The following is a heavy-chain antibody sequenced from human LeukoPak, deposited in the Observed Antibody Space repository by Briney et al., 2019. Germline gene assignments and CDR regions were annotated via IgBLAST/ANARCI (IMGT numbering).Heavy chain of an antibody. CDR3: ARYRLGWFDP. V-gene: IGHV4-61*02. CDR2: INSRGST. D-gene: IGHD6-25*01. CDR1: GGSISSSDYF. J-gene: IGHJ5*02. Sequence: SGTLSLTCTASGGSISSSDYFWSWIRQPAGKGLEWIGRINSRGSTNYNPSLKSRVTLSVDTSKNQFSLKLTSATVADTAVYYCARYRLGWFDPWGQGTLVTVSS.